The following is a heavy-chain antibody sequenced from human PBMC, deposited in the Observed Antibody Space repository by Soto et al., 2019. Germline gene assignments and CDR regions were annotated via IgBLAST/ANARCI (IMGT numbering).Heavy chain of an antibody. CDR1: GYSFTSYW. CDR2: IYPGDSDT. CDR3: ARQPGPFIGSYYYYMDV. J-gene: IGHJ6*03. D-gene: IGHD1-26*01. V-gene: IGHV5-51*01. Sequence: GESLKISCKGSGYSFTSYWIGWVRQMPGKGLEWMGIIYPGDSDTRYSPSFQGQVTISADKSISTAYLQWSSLKASDTAMYYCARQPGPFIGSYYYYMDVWGKGTTVTVSS.